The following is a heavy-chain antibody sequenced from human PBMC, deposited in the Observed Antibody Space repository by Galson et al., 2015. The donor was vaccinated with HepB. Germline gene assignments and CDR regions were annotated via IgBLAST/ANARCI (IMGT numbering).Heavy chain of an antibody. CDR3: ATGRQRYYFDY. V-gene: IGHV4-59*01. Sequence: TLSLTCTVSGGSMSSYYWGWIRQPPGKGLEWIGYIYYSGSTNYNPSLKSRVTISVDTSKNQFSLKLSSVTAADTAVYYCATGRQRYYFDYWGQGTLVTVSS. CDR1: GGSMSSYY. CDR2: IYYSGST. J-gene: IGHJ4*02.